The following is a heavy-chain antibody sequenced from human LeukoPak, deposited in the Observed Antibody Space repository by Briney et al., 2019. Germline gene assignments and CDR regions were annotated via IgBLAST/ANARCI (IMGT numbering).Heavy chain of an antibody. Sequence: ASVKVSCKASGYTFTSYAISWVRQAPGQGLEWMGGIIPIFGTANYAQKFQGRVTITTDESTSTAYMELSSLRSEDTAVYYCARAGYDFWSGYPHDAFDIWGQGTMVTVSS. D-gene: IGHD3-3*01. CDR2: IIPIFGTA. CDR1: GYTFTSYA. V-gene: IGHV1-69*05. CDR3: ARAGYDFWSGYPHDAFDI. J-gene: IGHJ3*02.